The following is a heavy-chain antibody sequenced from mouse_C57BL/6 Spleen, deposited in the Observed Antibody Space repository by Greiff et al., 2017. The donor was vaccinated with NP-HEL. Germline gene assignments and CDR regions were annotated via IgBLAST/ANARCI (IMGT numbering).Heavy chain of an antibody. CDR2: IDPANGNT. J-gene: IGHJ4*01. CDR1: GFNIKNTY. D-gene: IGHD2-1*01. Sequence: VQLKQSVAELVRPGASVKLSCTASGFNIKNTYMHWVKQRPEQGLEWIGRIDPANGNTKYAPKFQGKATITADTSSNTAYLQLSSLTSEDTAIYYCASPIYYGNYGNAMDYWGQGTSVTVSS. V-gene: IGHV14-3*01. CDR3: ASPIYYGNYGNAMDY.